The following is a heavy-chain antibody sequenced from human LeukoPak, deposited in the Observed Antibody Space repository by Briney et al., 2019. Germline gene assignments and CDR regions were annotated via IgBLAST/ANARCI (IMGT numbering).Heavy chain of an antibody. V-gene: IGHV4-34*01. CDR3: ARGAGGAYSILFDY. Sequence: PSETLSLTCAVYGGSFSGYYWSWIRQPPGKGLEWIGEINHSGSTSYNPSLKSRVTISVDTSKNQFSLKLSSVTAADTAVYYCARGAGGAYSILFDYWGQGTLVTVSS. CDR2: INHSGST. CDR1: GGSFSGYY. J-gene: IGHJ4*02. D-gene: IGHD5-12*01.